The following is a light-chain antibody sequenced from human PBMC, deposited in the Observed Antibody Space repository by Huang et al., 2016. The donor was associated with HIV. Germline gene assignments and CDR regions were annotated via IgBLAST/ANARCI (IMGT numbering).Light chain of an antibody. CDR1: QSVTHS. Sequence: EIVMTQSPDTLSVSPGERVSLSCRASQSVTHSLAWYQQKPGQPPRLLFYDASTRAPGSSARFRGSGSGTDFTLTISSMQSEDVAIYYCQQYGNWARGTFGQGTRVQIK. J-gene: IGKJ1*01. CDR2: DAS. V-gene: IGKV3-15*01. CDR3: QQYGNWARGT.